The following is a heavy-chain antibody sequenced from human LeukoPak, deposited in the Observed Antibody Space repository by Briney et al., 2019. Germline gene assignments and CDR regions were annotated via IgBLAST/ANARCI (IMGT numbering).Heavy chain of an antibody. D-gene: IGHD6-19*01. J-gene: IGHJ5*02. CDR1: GYTFTGYY. Sequence: ASVKLSCKASGYTFTGYYMHLIRQAPAQGLEWMGWINPNRGGTNYAQKTPGKVTMTRHTSISTGYMELSRLRSDVTAVYYCARGRINIAVAGSPINWFDPWGQGTLVTVSS. V-gene: IGHV1-2*02. CDR3: ARGRINIAVAGSPINWFDP. CDR2: INPNRGGT.